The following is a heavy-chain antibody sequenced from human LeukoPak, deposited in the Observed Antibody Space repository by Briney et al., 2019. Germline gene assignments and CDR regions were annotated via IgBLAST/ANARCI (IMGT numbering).Heavy chain of an antibody. D-gene: IGHD3/OR15-3a*01. V-gene: IGHV4-34*01. CDR3: ARQTGSGLFTLP. CDR1: GGSFSGYY. J-gene: IGHJ4*02. CDR2: INHSGRT. Sequence: KPSETLSLTCAVYGGSFSGYYWSWIRQPPGKGLEWIGEINHSGRTNYNPSLKSRVTISVDTSKNQISLRPTSVTAADTAMYYCARQTGSGLFTLPGGQGTLVTVSS.